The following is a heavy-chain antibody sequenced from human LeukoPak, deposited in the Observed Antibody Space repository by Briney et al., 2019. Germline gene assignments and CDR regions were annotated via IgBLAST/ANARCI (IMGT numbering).Heavy chain of an antibody. D-gene: IGHD3-3*01. J-gene: IGHJ4*02. CDR2: INHSGST. V-gene: IGHV4-34*01. CDR3: ARYPSWHYDFWSGYSALYFDY. CDR1: GGSFSGYY. Sequence: SETLSLTCAVYGGSFSGYYWSWIRQPPGKGLEWIGEINHSGSTNYIPSLKSRVTISVDTSKNQFSLKLSSVTAADTAVYYCARYPSWHYDFWSGYSALYFDYWGQGTLVTVSS.